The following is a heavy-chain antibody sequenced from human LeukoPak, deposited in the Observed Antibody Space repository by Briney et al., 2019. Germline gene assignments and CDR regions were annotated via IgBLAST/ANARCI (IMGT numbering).Heavy chain of an antibody. CDR1: GYTFTSYA. Sequence: ASVKVSCKASGYTFTSYATHWVRQAPGQRLEWMGWINAGNGNTKYSQKFQGRVTITRDTSASTAYMELSSLRSEDTAVYYCARSIVVVPAALDYWGQGTLVTVSS. V-gene: IGHV1-3*01. D-gene: IGHD2-2*01. J-gene: IGHJ4*02. CDR2: INAGNGNT. CDR3: ARSIVVVPAALDY.